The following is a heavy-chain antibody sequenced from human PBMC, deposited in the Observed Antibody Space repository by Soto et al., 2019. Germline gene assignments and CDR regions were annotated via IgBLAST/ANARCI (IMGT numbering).Heavy chain of an antibody. D-gene: IGHD3-9*01. CDR2: IIPIFGTA. CDR3: ARAPNILTVKYYSDY. J-gene: IGHJ4*02. V-gene: IGHV1-69*13. CDR1: VGTFSSYS. Sequence: GASVKVSCKSCVGTFSSYSINWVRQAPGQGLEWMGGIIPIFGTANNAQKFQGRVTITADESATTVYMELSSLRSEDTAVYYCARAPNILTVKYYSDYWGQGTLVTVS.